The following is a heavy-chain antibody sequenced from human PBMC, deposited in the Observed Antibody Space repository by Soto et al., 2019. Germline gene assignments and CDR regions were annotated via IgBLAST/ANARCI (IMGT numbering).Heavy chain of an antibody. Sequence: PSETLSLTCAVSGGSISSSNWWSWVRQPPGKGLEWIGEIYHSGSTNYNPSLKSRVTISVDNSKNQFSLKLSSVTAADTAVYYCVRVDTAMVGEYYYYYGMDVWGQGTTVTVSS. D-gene: IGHD5-18*01. CDR3: VRVDTAMVGEYYYYYGMDV. CDR2: IYHSGST. J-gene: IGHJ6*02. CDR1: GGSISSSNW. V-gene: IGHV4-4*02.